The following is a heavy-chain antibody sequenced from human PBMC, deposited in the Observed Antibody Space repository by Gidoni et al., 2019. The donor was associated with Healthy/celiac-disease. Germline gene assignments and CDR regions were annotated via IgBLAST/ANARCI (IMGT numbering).Heavy chain of an antibody. V-gene: IGHV3-23*01. CDR3: ASTKKTTWGVFAY. CDR2: ISGSGGST. J-gene: IGHJ4*02. CDR1: GFTFRSYA. D-gene: IGHD4-17*01. Sequence: EVQLLESGGGLVQPGGSLRLSCPASGFTFRSYAMSWVRRAPGKGLEWVSAISGSGGSTYYADSVKGRFTISRDNSKNTLYLQMNSLRAEDTAVYYCASTKKTTWGVFAYWGQGTLVTVSS.